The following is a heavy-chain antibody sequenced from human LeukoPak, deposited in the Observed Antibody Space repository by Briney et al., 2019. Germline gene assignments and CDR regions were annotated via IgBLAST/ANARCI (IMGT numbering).Heavy chain of an antibody. CDR1: GGSLSSASYY. Sequence: SETLSLTCTVSGGSLSSASYYWSWIRQPAGKGLEWIGRIYISGSINYSSSLKSQVTISVDTSKNQFSLRLSSVTAADTAVYYCAREREGPYGYLDYWGQGTLVTVSS. CDR2: IYISGSI. D-gene: IGHD4-17*01. J-gene: IGHJ4*02. CDR3: AREREGPYGYLDY. V-gene: IGHV4-61*02.